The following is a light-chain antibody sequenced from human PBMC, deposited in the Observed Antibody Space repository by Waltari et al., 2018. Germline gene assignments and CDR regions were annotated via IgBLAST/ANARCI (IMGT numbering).Light chain of an antibody. CDR2: GAS. V-gene: IGKV3-20*01. J-gene: IGKJ1*01. Sequence: EIVLTQSPGTLSLSPGERGTLSCRASQSVSRFLAWYQQKPGHAPRLLIYGASTRATGIPDRFSGSGSGTDFSLTISRLEPEDFAVYYCQKYDRLPATFGQGTKVEIK. CDR3: QKYDRLPAT. CDR1: QSVSRF.